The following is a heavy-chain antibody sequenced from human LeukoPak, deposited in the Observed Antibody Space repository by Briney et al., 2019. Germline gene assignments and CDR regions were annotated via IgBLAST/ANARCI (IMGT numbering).Heavy chain of an antibody. Sequence: GSSVKVSCKASGGTFSSYAISWVRQAPGQGLEWMGGIIPIFGTANYAQKFQGRVTITADESTSTAYMELSSLRSEDTAVYYCARGGNYDILTGYIFDYWGQGTLVTVSS. CDR2: IIPIFGTA. CDR3: ARGGNYDILTGYIFDY. D-gene: IGHD3-9*01. J-gene: IGHJ4*02. V-gene: IGHV1-69*01. CDR1: GGTFSSYA.